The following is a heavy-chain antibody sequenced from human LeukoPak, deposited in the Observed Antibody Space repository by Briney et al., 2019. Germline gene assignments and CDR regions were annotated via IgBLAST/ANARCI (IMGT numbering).Heavy chain of an antibody. J-gene: IGHJ4*02. Sequence: SETLSLTCAVYGGSFSGYYWSWIRQPPGKGLEWIGEINHSGSTNYNPSLKSRVTISVDTSKNQFSPKLSSVAAADTAVYYCAKIAAPRRQDDYWGQGTLVTVSS. CDR3: AKIAAPRRQDDY. CDR2: INHSGST. CDR1: GGSFSGYY. V-gene: IGHV4-34*01. D-gene: IGHD6-13*01.